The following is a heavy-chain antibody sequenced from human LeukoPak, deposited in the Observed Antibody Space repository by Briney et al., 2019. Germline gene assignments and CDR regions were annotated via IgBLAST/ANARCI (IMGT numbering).Heavy chain of an antibody. CDR1: GGSFSSYY. Sequence: PSETLSLTCTVYGGSFSSYYWSWIRQPPGKGLEWIGDISHSGTTNYNPSLKSRVTILVDTSKNQFSLKLTSVTAADTAVFYCARVEKASGMGGMDVWGQGTTVTVSS. CDR3: ARVEKASGMGGMDV. CDR2: ISHSGTT. V-gene: IGHV4-34*01. J-gene: IGHJ6*02. D-gene: IGHD6-13*01.